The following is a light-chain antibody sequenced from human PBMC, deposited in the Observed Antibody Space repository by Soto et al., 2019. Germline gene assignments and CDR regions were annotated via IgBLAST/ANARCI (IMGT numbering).Light chain of an antibody. CDR2: AAS. CDR3: QKYNSAPP. Sequence: DIQMTQSPSSLSASVGDRVTITCRASQGVSNYIAWYQQKPGKPPKLLIFAASTWQSGGPSRFSGSGSGTDFTLTISSLQPEDVATYSCQKYNSAPPFGPGTKVDIK. V-gene: IGKV1-27*01. J-gene: IGKJ3*01. CDR1: QGVSNY.